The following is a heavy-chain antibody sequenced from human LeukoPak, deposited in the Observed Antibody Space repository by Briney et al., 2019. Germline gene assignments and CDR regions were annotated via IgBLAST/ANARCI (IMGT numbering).Heavy chain of an antibody. CDR3: ARASSARQYSSKNYYYYYMDV. Sequence: GGSLRLSCAASGFTFSSYGMHWVRQAPGKGLEWVAVISYDGSNKYYADSVKGRFTISRDNSKNTLYLQMNSLRAEDTAVYYCARASSARQYSSKNYYYYYMDVWGKGATVTISS. J-gene: IGHJ6*03. CDR1: GFTFSSYG. D-gene: IGHD6-13*01. V-gene: IGHV3-30*03. CDR2: ISYDGSNK.